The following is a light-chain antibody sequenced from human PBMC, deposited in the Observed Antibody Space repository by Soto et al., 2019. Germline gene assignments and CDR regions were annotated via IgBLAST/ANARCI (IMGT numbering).Light chain of an antibody. Sequence: QSVLTQPASVSGSPGQSIAISCTGTSSDVGGYKYVSWYQQHPGKAPKLMIYDVSNRPSGVSDRFSGSKSGNTASLTISGLQAEDEADYYCTSYTSSSTYVFGTATKVTVL. J-gene: IGLJ1*01. CDR1: SSDVGGYKY. V-gene: IGLV2-14*01. CDR2: DVS. CDR3: TSYTSSSTYV.